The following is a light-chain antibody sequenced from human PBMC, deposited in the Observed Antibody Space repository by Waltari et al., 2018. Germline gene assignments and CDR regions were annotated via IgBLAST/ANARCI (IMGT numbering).Light chain of an antibody. CDR3: ASRDDRLNGVV. J-gene: IGLJ2*01. CDR1: GSNIGSRA. V-gene: IGLV1-44*01. CDR2: SND. Sequence: QSVLTQAPSASGAPGQRVIISCSGSGSNIGSRAVNWYQQLPGRAPKLRIYSNDQRPSGVPDRFSGSRSGTSASLAISGLQSEDEAHYYCASRDDRLNGVVFGGGTKLTVL.